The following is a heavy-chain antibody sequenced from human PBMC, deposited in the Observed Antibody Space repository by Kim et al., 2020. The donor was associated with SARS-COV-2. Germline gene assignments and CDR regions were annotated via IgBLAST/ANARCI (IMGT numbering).Heavy chain of an antibody. Sequence: SETLSLTCTVSGGSISSGSYYWSWIRQPAGKGLEWIGRIYTSGSTNYNPSLKSRVTISVDTSKNQFSLKLSSVTAADTAVYYCARFGELLSDLGVLDNWFDPWGQGTLVTVSS. V-gene: IGHV4-61*02. CDR3: ARFGELLSDLGVLDNWFDP. CDR1: GGSISSGSYY. CDR2: IYTSGST. J-gene: IGHJ5*02. D-gene: IGHD3-10*01.